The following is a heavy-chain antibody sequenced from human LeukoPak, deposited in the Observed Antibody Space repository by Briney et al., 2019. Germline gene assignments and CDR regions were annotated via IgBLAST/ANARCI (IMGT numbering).Heavy chain of an antibody. J-gene: IGHJ4*02. CDR1: GFTFSSYA. CDR3: ARDTGTY. V-gene: IGHV3-30-3*01. D-gene: IGHD1-1*01. Sequence: PGRSLRLSCAASGFTFSSYAMHWVRQAPGKGLEWVAVISYDGSNKYYADSVKGRFTISRDNSKNTLYLQMNSLRAEDTAVYYCARDTGTYWGQGTLATVSS. CDR2: ISYDGSNK.